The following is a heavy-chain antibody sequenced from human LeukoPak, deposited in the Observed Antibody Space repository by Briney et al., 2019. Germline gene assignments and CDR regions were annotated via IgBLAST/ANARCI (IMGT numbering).Heavy chain of an antibody. V-gene: IGHV3-15*05. CDR3: TTWHRYGDSFDY. CDR2: IKSKTDGGTI. D-gene: IGHD4-17*01. J-gene: IGHJ4*02. Sequence: PGGSLRLSCAASGFTFNNAWMGWVRQAPGKGLEWVGRIKSKTDGGTIDYVAPVKGRFTISRDDSKNTLYLQMNSLKTEDTAVYYCTTWHRYGDSFDYWGQGTLVTVSS. CDR1: GFTFNNAW.